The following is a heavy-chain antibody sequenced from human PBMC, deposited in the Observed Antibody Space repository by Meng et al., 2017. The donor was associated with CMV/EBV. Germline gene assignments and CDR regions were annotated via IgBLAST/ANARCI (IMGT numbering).Heavy chain of an antibody. CDR1: GGSFSGYY. CDR3: ARSNDWFDP. J-gene: IGHJ5*02. V-gene: IGHV4-34*01. CDR2: INHSGST. Sequence: SQTLSLTCAVYGGSFSGYYWSWIRQPPGKGLEWTGEINHSGSTNYNPSLKSRVTISVDTSKNQFSLKLSSVTAADTAVYYCARSNDWFDPWGQGTLVTVSS.